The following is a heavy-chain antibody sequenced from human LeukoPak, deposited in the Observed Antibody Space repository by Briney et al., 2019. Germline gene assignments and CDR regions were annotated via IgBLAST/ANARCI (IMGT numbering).Heavy chain of an antibody. CDR3: ATTFIPGIVVVPRGYYYYMDV. V-gene: IGHV4-61*02. J-gene: IGHJ6*03. Sequence: KPSETLSLTCTVSGGSISSGTYYWSWIRQPAGKGLEWIGRMYTSGSTNYNPSLKSRVTISVDTSKNQFSLKLSSVTAADTAVYYCATTFIPGIVVVPRGYYYYMDVWGKGTTVTVSS. D-gene: IGHD2-2*01. CDR1: GGSISSGTYY. CDR2: MYTSGST.